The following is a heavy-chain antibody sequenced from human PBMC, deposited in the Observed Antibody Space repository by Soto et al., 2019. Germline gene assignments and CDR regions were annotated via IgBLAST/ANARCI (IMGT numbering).Heavy chain of an antibody. D-gene: IGHD3-9*01. CDR3: AAARGYYDILTGYYTPNWFDP. Sequence: EASVKVSCKASGFTFTSSAMQWVRQARGQRLEWIGWIVVGSGNTNYAQKFQERVAITRDMSTSTAYMELSSLRSEDTAVYYCAAARGYYDILTGYYTPNWFDPWGQGTLVTVSS. CDR1: GFTFTSSA. CDR2: IVVGSGNT. V-gene: IGHV1-58*02. J-gene: IGHJ5*02.